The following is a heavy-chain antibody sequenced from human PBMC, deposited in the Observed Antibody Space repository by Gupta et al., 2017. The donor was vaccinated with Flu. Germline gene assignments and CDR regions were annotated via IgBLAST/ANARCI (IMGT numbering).Heavy chain of an antibody. CDR1: GGSISSGSYY. V-gene: IGHV4-61*02. Sequence: QVQLQESGPGLVKPSQTLSLTCTVSGGSISSGSYYWSWIRQPAGKGLEWIGRIYTSGSTNYNPSLKSRVTISVDTSKNQFSLKLSSVTAADTAVYYCARSLSYYYDSSGYYFDYWGQGTLVTVSS. CDR3: ARSLSYYYDSSGYYFDY. D-gene: IGHD3-22*01. J-gene: IGHJ4*02. CDR2: IYTSGST.